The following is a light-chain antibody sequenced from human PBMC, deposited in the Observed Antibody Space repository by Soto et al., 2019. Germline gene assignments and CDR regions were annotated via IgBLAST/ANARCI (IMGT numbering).Light chain of an antibody. CDR2: GAS. J-gene: IGKJ4*01. CDR3: QQYNNWPPLT. Sequence: EIVGTQSPATLSVSPGERATLSCRASQSVSSNLVWYQQKPGQAPRLLIYGASTRATVIPARFSGSGSGTEFTLTITSLQSEDFAIYYCQQYNNWPPLTFGGGTKVDIK. CDR1: QSVSSN. V-gene: IGKV3-15*01.